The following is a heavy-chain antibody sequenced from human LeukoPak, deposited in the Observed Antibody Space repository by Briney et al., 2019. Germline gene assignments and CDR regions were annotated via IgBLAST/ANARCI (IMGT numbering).Heavy chain of an antibody. CDR3: AREGVGCSSTSCPPLY. V-gene: IGHV1-69*13. J-gene: IGHJ4*02. D-gene: IGHD2-2*01. CDR1: GGTFSSYV. Sequence: GASVKVSCKASGGTFSSYVISWVRQAPGQGLEWMGGIIPIFGTANYAQKFQGRVTITADESTSTAYMELSSLRSEDTAVYYCAREGVGCSSTSCPPLYWGQGTLVTVSS. CDR2: IIPIFGTA.